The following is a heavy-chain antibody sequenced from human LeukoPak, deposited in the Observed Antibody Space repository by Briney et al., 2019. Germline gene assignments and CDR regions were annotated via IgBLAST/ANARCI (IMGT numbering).Heavy chain of an antibody. D-gene: IGHD2-15*01. CDR2: IYYSGST. Sequence: NPSETLSLTCTVSGGSISSYYWSWIRQPPGKGLEWIGYIYYSGSTNYNPSLKSRVTISVDTSKNQFSLKLSSVTAADTAVYYCARDGSGEGAFDIWGQGTMVTVSS. CDR3: ARDGSGEGAFDI. J-gene: IGHJ3*02. V-gene: IGHV4-59*01. CDR1: GGSISSYY.